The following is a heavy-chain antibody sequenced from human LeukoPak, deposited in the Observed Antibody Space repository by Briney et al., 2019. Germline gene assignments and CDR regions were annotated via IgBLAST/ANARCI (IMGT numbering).Heavy chain of an antibody. CDR3: AKPLHMAAAGFDY. Sequence: SGGSLRLSCAASGFTFSSYGMSWVRQAPGKGLEWVSAISGSGGSTYYADSVKGRFTISRDNSKNTLYLQMNSLRAEDTAVYYCAKPLHMAAAGFDYWGQGTLVTVSS. V-gene: IGHV3-23*01. CDR2: ISGSGGST. J-gene: IGHJ4*02. D-gene: IGHD6-13*01. CDR1: GFTFSSYG.